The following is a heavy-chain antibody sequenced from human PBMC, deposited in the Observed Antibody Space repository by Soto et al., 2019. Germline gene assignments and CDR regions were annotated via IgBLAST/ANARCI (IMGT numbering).Heavy chain of an antibody. CDR3: ARARTSSAVDFDY. CDR1: GGSISSYY. D-gene: IGHD6-19*01. J-gene: IGHJ4*02. V-gene: IGHV4-59*01. CDR2: IYYTGNT. Sequence: ALETLSLTCTVSGGSISSYYWSWIRQPPGKGLEWIGYIYYTGNTNYNPSLRSRVTISVDTSKNQFSLKLTSLTAADTAVYYCARARTSSAVDFDYWGQGTLVNVS.